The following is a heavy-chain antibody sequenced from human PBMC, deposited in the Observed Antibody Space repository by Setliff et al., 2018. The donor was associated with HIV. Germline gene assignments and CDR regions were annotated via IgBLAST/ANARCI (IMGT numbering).Heavy chain of an antibody. J-gene: IGHJ4*02. Sequence: ASVKVSCKASGYSFSNYAIHWVRQAPGQGLEWMGWINGGNAITKFSQKFQGRVTFTRDTSASTAYMELSSLRSEDTAMYYCARFSYGSVWPETDYWGQGTLVTVSS. CDR1: GYSFSNYA. CDR3: ARFSYGSVWPETDY. CDR2: INGGNAIT. V-gene: IGHV1-3*01. D-gene: IGHD6-25*01.